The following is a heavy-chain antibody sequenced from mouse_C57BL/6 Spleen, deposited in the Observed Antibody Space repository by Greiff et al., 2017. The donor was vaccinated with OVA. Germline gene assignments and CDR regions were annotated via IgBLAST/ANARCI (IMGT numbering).Heavy chain of an antibody. J-gene: IGHJ2*01. CDR2: IDPSDSYT. Sequence: QVQLQQPGAELVKPGASVKLSCKASGYTFTSYWMQWVKQRPGQGLEWIGEIDPSDSYTNYNQKFKGKAPLTVDTSSSTAYMQLSSLTSEDSAVYYCARSLNYYGSSYDYVDYWGQGTTLTVSS. CDR3: ARSLNYYGSSYDYVDY. CDR1: GYTFTSYW. D-gene: IGHD1-1*01. V-gene: IGHV1-50*01.